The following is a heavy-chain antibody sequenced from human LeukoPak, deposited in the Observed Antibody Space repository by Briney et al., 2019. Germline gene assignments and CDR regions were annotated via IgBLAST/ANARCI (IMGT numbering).Heavy chain of an antibody. D-gene: IGHD2-2*01. CDR3: ARVNCSSTSCRSKFLDY. CDR1: VYTFTNYD. CDR2: MNPNSGNK. Sequence: ASVNVSCKASVYTFTNYDINWVRQATGKGREWMGWMNPNSGNKGYAQKFQGRVTMTRNTSISTAYMELSSLRSEDTAVYYCARVNCSSTSCRSKFLDYWGQGTLVTVSS. J-gene: IGHJ4*02. V-gene: IGHV1-8*01.